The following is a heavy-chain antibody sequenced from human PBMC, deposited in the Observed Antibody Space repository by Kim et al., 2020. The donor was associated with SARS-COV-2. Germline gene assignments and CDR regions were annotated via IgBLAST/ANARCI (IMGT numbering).Heavy chain of an antibody. Sequence: LYYADSVRGRFTISQDNDQNSLFLQMNSLRAEDTAVYYCARGPNYSPFDYWGQGTLVTVSS. CDR2: L. D-gene: IGHD4-4*01. J-gene: IGHJ4*02. V-gene: IGHV3-48*03. CDR3: ARGPNYSPFDY.